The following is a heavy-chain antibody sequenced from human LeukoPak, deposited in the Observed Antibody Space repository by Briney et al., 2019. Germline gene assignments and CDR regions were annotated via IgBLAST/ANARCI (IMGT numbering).Heavy chain of an antibody. CDR3: ARPTYGSGLGAFDF. Sequence: SETLSLTCSVSGGSINNYYWSWIRQPPGKGLEWIGSIYSSGSTNYSPSLKSRVAISVDTSKNQFSLKLISVTAADTAVYYCARPTYGSGLGAFDFWGRGTMVGVSS. CDR2: IYSSGST. CDR1: GGSINNYY. J-gene: IGHJ3*01. D-gene: IGHD3-10*01. V-gene: IGHV4-59*08.